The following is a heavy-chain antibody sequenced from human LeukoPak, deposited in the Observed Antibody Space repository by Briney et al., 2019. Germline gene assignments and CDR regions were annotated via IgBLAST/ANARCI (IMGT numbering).Heavy chain of an antibody. V-gene: IGHV3-30-3*01. CDR1: EFTFSTYA. Sequence: GGSLRLSCAASEFTFSTYAMHWVRQAPGKGLEWVAVISHDGSNKYYADSVKGRFTISRDNSKNTLYLQMNSLTIEDTAVYYCARETRLPHNDILINRRAFDIWGQGTILTVSS. D-gene: IGHD3-9*01. J-gene: IGHJ3*02. CDR2: ISHDGSNK. CDR3: ARETRLPHNDILINRRAFDI.